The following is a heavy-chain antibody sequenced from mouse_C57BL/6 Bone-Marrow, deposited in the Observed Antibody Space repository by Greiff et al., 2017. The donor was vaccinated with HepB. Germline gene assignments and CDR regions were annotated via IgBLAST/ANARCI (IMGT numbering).Heavy chain of an antibody. V-gene: IGHV1-64*01. CDR2: IHPNSGST. Sequence: QVQLQQPGAELVKPGASVKLSCKASGYTFTSYWMHWVKQRPGQGLEWIGMIHPNSGSTNYNEKFKSKATLTVDKSSSTAYMQLSSLTSEDSAVYYCARSLYDGPSFAYWGQGTLVTVSA. CDR1: GYTFTSYW. CDR3: ARSLYDGPSFAY. D-gene: IGHD2-3*01. J-gene: IGHJ3*01.